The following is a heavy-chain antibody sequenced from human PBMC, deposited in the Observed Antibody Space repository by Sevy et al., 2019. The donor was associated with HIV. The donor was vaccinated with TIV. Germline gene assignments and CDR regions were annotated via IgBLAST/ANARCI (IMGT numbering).Heavy chain of an antibody. CDR1: GGSITSLY. CDR3: AGENAWGRCYS. J-gene: IGHJ4*02. V-gene: IGHV4-59*11. Sequence: SETLSLTCTVSGGSITSLYWNWIRQPPGKGLEWIANIYYNGHINYNPSLKSRLTLSLDTSKNRFSLRLSSVPAADTAMYYCAGENAWGRCYSWGQGTLVTVSS. D-gene: IGHD1-26*01. CDR2: IYYNGHI.